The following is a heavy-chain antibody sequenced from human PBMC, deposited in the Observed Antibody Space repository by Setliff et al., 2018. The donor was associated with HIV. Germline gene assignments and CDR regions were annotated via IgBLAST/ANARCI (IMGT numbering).Heavy chain of an antibody. J-gene: IGHJ6*03. CDR1: GFTFSGSA. CDR3: AIDQRPLPSSVWAMDV. D-gene: IGHD3-22*01. Sequence: PGGSLRLSCAASGFTFSGSAIHWVRQAPGKGLEWVGRIRSKDNSYATTYPASLKGRFTISRDDSKNTAYLQMYSLKTEATAVYYCAIDQRPLPSSVWAMDVWGKGTTVTVSS. CDR2: IRSKDNSYAT. V-gene: IGHV3-73*01.